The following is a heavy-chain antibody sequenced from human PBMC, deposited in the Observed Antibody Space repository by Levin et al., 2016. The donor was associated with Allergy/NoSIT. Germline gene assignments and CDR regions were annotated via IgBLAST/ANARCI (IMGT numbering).Heavy chain of an antibody. CDR1: GGSVSSGSVSSGSYS. Sequence: SETLSLTCTVSGGSVSSGSVSSGSYSWSWIRQPPGKGLEWIGYIHYSGNTNYNPSLKSRVTISVDMSKNQVSLRLTSVTAADTAVYFCARDELWFGELLVGHYFDFWGQGTLVTVSS. CDR2: IHYSGNT. V-gene: IGHV4-61*01. J-gene: IGHJ4*02. D-gene: IGHD3-10*01. CDR3: ARDELWFGELLVGHYFDF.